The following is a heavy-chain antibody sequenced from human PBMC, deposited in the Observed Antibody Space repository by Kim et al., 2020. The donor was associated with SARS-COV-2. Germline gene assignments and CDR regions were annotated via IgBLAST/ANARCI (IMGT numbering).Heavy chain of an antibody. CDR2: IYYSGST. V-gene: IGHV4-59*01. CDR3: ARVAAGPFYYYGMDV. D-gene: IGHD6-13*01. CDR1: GGSISSYY. J-gene: IGHJ6*02. Sequence: SETLSLTCTVSGGSISSYYWSRIRQPPGKGLEWIGYIYYSGSTNYNPSLKSRVTISVDTSKNQFSLKLSSVTAADTAVYYCARVAAGPFYYYGMDVWGQGTTVTVSS.